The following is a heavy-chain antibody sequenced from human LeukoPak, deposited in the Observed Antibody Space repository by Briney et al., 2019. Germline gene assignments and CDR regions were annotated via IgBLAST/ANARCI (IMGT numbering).Heavy chain of an antibody. V-gene: IGHV3-23*01. CDR3: AKGITMVRGAYYFDY. D-gene: IGHD3-10*01. J-gene: IGHJ4*02. Sequence: QSGGSLRLSCAASGFTFSSYAVSWVRQAPGKGLEWVSAISGSGGSTYYADSVKGRFTISRDNSKNTLYLQMNSLRAEDTAVYYCAKGITMVRGAYYFDYWGQGTLVTVSS. CDR2: ISGSGGST. CDR1: GFTFSSYA.